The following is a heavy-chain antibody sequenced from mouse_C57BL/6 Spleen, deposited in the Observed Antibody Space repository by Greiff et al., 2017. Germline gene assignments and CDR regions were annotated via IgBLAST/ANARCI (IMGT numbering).Heavy chain of an antibody. CDR1: GYTFTDYY. Sequence: EVQLQQSGPELVKPGASVKISCKASGYTFTDYYMNWVKQSHGKSLEWIGDINPNNGGTSYNQKFKGKATLTVDKSSSTAYMELRSLTSEDSAVYYCARRGSSYEKGFAYWGQGTLVTVSA. V-gene: IGHV1-26*01. J-gene: IGHJ3*01. CDR2: INPNNGGT. CDR3: ARRGSSYEKGFAY. D-gene: IGHD1-1*01.